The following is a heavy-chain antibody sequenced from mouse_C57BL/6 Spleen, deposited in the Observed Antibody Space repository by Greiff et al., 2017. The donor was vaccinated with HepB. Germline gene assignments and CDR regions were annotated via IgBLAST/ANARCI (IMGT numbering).Heavy chain of an antibody. D-gene: IGHD2-4*01. CDR1: GYTFTTYP. CDR2: FHPYNDDT. CDR3: ARGYDYDGGFAY. V-gene: IGHV1-47*01. J-gene: IGHJ3*01. Sequence: VQRVESGAELVKPGASVKMSCKASGYTFTTYPIEWMKQNHGKSLEWIGNFHPYNDDTKYNEKFKGKATLTVEKSSSTVYLELSRLTSDDSAVYYCARGYDYDGGFAYWGQGTLVTVSA.